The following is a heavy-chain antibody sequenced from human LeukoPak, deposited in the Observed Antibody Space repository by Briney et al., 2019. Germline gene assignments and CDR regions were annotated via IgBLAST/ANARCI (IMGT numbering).Heavy chain of an antibody. CDR2: INPNSGGT. CDR3: ARDRRIAAARTNNPDY. CDR1: GYTFTGYY. V-gene: IGHV1-2*02. J-gene: IGHJ4*02. Sequence: ASVKVSCKASGYTFTGYYMHWVRQAPGQGLEWMGWINPNSGGTNYAQKFQGRVTMTRDTSISTAYMELSRLRSGDTAVYYCARDRRIAAARTNNPDYWGQGTLVTVSS. D-gene: IGHD6-13*01.